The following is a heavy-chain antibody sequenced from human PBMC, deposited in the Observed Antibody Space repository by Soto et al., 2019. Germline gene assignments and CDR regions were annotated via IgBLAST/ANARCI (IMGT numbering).Heavy chain of an antibody. CDR1: GFTFDTYW. V-gene: IGHV3-74*01. D-gene: IGHD4-4*01. CDR3: ARGGSLTTSVGFDY. Sequence: LRLSCAAPGFTFDTYWMHWVRQAPGKGLVWVSRINSGGSSTNYADSVKGRFTISRDNAKNTLYLQMSSLRAEDTAVYFCARGGSLTTSVGFDYWGQGTLVTVSS. J-gene: IGHJ4*02. CDR2: INSGGSST.